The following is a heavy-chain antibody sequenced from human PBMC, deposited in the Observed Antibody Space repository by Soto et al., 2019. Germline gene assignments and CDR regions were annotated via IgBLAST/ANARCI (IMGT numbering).Heavy chain of an antibody. CDR2: IIPIFGTA. CDR3: ASPNSSGYYHFDY. D-gene: IGHD3-22*01. Sequence: SVKVSCKASGGTFSSYAISWVRQAPGQGLEWMGGIIPIFGTANYAQKFQGRVTITADESTSTAYMELSSLRSEDTAVYYCASPNSSGYYHFDYWGQGTLVTVSS. J-gene: IGHJ4*02. CDR1: GGTFSSYA. V-gene: IGHV1-69*13.